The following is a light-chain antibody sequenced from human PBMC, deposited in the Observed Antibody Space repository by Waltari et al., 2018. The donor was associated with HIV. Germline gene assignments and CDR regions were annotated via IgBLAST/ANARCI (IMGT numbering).Light chain of an antibody. CDR3: QSYDSSLSGSYV. V-gene: IGLV1-40*01. J-gene: IGLJ1*01. Sequence: QSVLTPPPSVFGAPGQRVAISCTGCSTNIGAGYDVHWYQQLPGTAPKLLIFGSTNRPSGVPDRFSGSKSGTSASLAITGLQAEDEADYYCQSYDSSLSGSYVFGTGTKVTVL. CDR1: STNIGAGYD. CDR2: GST.